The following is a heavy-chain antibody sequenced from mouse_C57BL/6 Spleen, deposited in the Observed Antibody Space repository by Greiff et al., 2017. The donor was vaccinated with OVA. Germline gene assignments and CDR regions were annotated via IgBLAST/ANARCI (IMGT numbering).Heavy chain of an antibody. CDR1: GYSITSGYY. J-gene: IGHJ2*01. D-gene: IGHD2-2*01. CDR2: ISYDGSN. CDR3: ARKGYDGY. V-gene: IGHV3-6*01. Sequence: VQLKESGPGLVKPSQSLSLTCSVTGYSITSGYYWNWIRQFPGNKLEWMGYISYDGSNNYNPSLKNRISITRDTSKNQFFLKLNSVTTEDTATYYCARKGYDGYWGQGTTLTVSS.